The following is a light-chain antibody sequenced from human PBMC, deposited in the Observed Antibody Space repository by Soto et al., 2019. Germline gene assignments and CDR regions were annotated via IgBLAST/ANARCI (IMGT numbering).Light chain of an antibody. V-gene: IGKV3-20*01. CDR3: QQYGSSPWT. J-gene: IGKJ1*01. CDR2: GAY. CDR1: QSVSSSY. Sequence: EIVLTQSPGTLSLSPGERAALSCRASQSVSSSYLAWYQQKPGQAPRLLIYGAYSRATGIPGRFSGSGSGTDFTLTISRLEPEDFAVYYCQQYGSSPWTFGQGTKVEFK.